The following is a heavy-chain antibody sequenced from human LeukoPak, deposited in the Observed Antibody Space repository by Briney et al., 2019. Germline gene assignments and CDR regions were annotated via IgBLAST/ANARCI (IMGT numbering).Heavy chain of an antibody. V-gene: IGHV4-59*01. Sequence: PSETLSLTCTVSGGSISSYYWSWIRQPPGKGLEWIGYIYYSGSTNYNPSLKSRVTISVDTSKNQFSLKLSSVTAADTAVYYCASMIAFGGVFEYYFDYWGQGTLVTVSS. J-gene: IGHJ4*02. CDR3: ASMIAFGGVFEYYFDY. CDR1: GGSISSYY. D-gene: IGHD3-16*01. CDR2: IYYSGST.